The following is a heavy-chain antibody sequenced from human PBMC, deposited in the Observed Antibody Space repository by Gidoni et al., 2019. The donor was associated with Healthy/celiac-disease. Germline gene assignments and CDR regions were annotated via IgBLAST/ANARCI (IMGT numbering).Heavy chain of an antibody. J-gene: IGHJ4*02. CDR1: SNAW. CDR3: TTDGHSGYDSPYFDY. D-gene: IGHD5-12*01. CDR2: IKSKTDGGTT. Sequence: SNAWMNWVRQAPGKGLEWVGRIKSKTDGGTTDYAAPVKGRFTISRDDSKNTQYLQMNSLKTEDTAVYYCTTDGHSGYDSPYFDYWGQGTLVTVSS. V-gene: IGHV3-15*07.